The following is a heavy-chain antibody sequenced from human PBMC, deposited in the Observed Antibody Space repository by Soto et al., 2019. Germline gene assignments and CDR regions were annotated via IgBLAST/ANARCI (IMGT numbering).Heavy chain of an antibody. CDR1: DFTFRYYW. D-gene: IGHD1-26*01. CDR2: IHSDGSST. CDR3: ARGDVGAFDL. V-gene: IGHV3-74*03. J-gene: IGHJ3*01. Sequence: EVQLVESGGGLVQPEGSLRLSCVASDFTFRYYWMHLVRQVPGKGLVWVSRIHSDGSSTTYADSVNGRFTISRDNAKNTLYLQMASLRVEDTAVYYCARGDVGAFDLWGQGTMVTVSS.